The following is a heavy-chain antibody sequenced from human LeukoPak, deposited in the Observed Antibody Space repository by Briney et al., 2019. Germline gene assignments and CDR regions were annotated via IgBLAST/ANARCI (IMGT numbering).Heavy chain of an antibody. D-gene: IGHD1-1*01. CDR2: INSDGSST. J-gene: IGHJ4*02. Sequence: GGSLRLSCAASGFTFSSYWMHWVRQAPGKGLVWVSRINSDGSSTSYADFVKGRFTISRDNAKNTLYLQMNSLRAEDTAVYYCARGPLVGTRGNPFDYWGQGTLVTVSS. CDR3: ARGPLVGTRGNPFDY. CDR1: GFTFSSYW. V-gene: IGHV3-74*01.